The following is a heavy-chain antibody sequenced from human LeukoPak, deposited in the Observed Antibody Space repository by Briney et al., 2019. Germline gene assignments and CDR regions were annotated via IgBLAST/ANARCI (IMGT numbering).Heavy chain of an antibody. CDR1: GGTFSSYT. CDR3: ARDLEAVVVVPAAYTPFDP. D-gene: IGHD2-2*01. V-gene: IGHV1-69*04. CDR2: IIPILGIA. Sequence: SVKVSCKASGGTFSSYTISWVRQAPGQGLEWMGRIIPILGIANYARKFQGRVTITADKSTSTAYMELSSLRSEDTAVYYCARDLEAVVVVPAAYTPFDPWGQGTLVTVSS. J-gene: IGHJ5*02.